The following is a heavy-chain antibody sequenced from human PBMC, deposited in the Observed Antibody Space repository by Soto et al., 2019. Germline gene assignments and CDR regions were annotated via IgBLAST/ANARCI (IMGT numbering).Heavy chain of an antibody. D-gene: IGHD3-3*01. CDR3: TPNDPSSDFWSGYYGEYFDS. Sequence: EVQLVESGGGLVKPGGSLRLSCAASVFTFSNAWMSWVRQAPGKGLEWVGRIKSKTDGGTTDYAAPVKGRFTISRDESKKTLYLQMNSLKTEGTAVYYCTPNDPSSDFWSGYYGEYFDSWGQGTLVTVSS. CDR1: VFTFSNAW. J-gene: IGHJ4*02. V-gene: IGHV3-15*01. CDR2: IKSKTDGGTT.